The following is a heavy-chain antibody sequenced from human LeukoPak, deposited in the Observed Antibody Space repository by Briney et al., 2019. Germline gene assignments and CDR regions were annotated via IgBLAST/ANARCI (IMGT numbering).Heavy chain of an antibody. J-gene: IGHJ4*02. V-gene: IGHV4-30-2*01. CDR1: GGSISSGGYS. Sequence: PSQTLSLTCAVSGGSISSGGYSWSWIRQPPGKGLEWIGYIYHSGSTYYNPSLKSRVTISVDRSKNQFSLKLSSVTAADTAVYYCARANPYYYDSSGYYDYWGQGTLVTVSS. CDR3: ARANPYYYDSSGYYDY. CDR2: IYHSGST. D-gene: IGHD3-22*01.